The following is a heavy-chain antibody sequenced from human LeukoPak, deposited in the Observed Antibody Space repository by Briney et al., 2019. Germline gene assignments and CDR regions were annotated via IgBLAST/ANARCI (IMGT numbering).Heavy chain of an antibody. Sequence: PSGTLSLTCAVSGGSISSGNWWSWVRQPPGKGLECIGEIYHSGSTNYNPSLKSRVTISVDKSKNQFSLKLSSVTAADTAVYYCARDRYYDSSSGHYGWYFDLWGRGTLVTVSS. CDR1: GGSISSGNW. D-gene: IGHD3-22*01. J-gene: IGHJ2*01. CDR2: IYHSGST. CDR3: ARDRYYDSSSGHYGWYFDL. V-gene: IGHV4-4*02.